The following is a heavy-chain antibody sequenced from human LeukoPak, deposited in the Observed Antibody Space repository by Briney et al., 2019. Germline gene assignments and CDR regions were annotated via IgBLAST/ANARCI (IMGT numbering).Heavy chain of an antibody. Sequence: ASVKVSCKVSGYTFTSYAMNWVRQAPGQGLEWMGWINTNTGNPTYAQGFTGRFVFSLDTSVSTAYLQISSLKAEDTAVYYCARDARGILLWFEGDAFDIWGQGTMVTVSS. J-gene: IGHJ3*02. V-gene: IGHV7-4-1*02. D-gene: IGHD3-10*01. CDR2: INTNTGNP. CDR1: GYTFTSYA. CDR3: ARDARGILLWFEGDAFDI.